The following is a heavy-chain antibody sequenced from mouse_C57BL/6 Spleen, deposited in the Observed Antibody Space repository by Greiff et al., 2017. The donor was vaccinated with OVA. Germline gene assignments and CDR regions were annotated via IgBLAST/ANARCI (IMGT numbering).Heavy chain of an antibody. D-gene: IGHD2-3*01. CDR2: IDPSDSYT. Sequence: QVQLQQPGAELVRPGTSVKLSCKASGYTFTSYWMHWVKQRPGQGLEWIGVIDPSDSYTNYNQKFKGKATLTVDTSSSTAYMQLSSLTSEDSAVYYCARKGGLLHAMDYWGQGTSVTVSS. CDR1: GYTFTSYW. J-gene: IGHJ4*01. CDR3: ARKGGLLHAMDY. V-gene: IGHV1-59*01.